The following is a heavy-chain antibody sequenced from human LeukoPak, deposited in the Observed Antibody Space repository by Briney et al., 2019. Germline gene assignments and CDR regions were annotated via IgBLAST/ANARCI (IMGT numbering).Heavy chain of an antibody. CDR2: IKNKIDGGTT. J-gene: IGHJ4*02. CDR3: ATDPRPWGSGYPIFDY. CDR1: GFNFNNAW. D-gene: IGHD3-22*01. V-gene: IGHV3-15*01. Sequence: PWGSLRISCAAPGFNFNNAWMTRGRQAPGKGLEWGWRIKNKIDGGTTDYAAPVKGRFTISRDDSKNTLFLQMNSLKTEDTAVYYCATDPRPWGSGYPIFDYWGQGTLVTVSS.